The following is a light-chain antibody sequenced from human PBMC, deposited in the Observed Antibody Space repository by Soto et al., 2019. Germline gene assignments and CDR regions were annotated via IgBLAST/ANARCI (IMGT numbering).Light chain of an antibody. CDR2: DVS. Sequence: QSVLTQPASVSGSPGQSITISCTGTSSDVGGYNYVSWYQQHPGKAPKLVIYDVSNRPSGVFNRFSGSKSGNTASLTISGLQAEDEADYYCSSYTSSSTQVFGTGTKVTVL. CDR1: SSDVGGYNY. J-gene: IGLJ1*01. V-gene: IGLV2-14*01. CDR3: SSYTSSSTQV.